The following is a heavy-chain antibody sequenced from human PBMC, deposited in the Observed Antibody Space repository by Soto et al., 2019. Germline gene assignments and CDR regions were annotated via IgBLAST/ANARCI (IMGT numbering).Heavy chain of an antibody. Sequence: GGSLRLSCTVSGFAFNNYGINWVRQAPGKGLEWVSSISKSDYTYYSDSVKGRFAISRDNAKSSVSLQMNTLRVEDTAVYYCAREDSIIIPALSDFWGQGTLVTVSS. J-gene: IGHJ4*02. D-gene: IGHD2-2*01. CDR2: ISKSDYT. CDR1: GFAFNNYG. V-gene: IGHV3-21*01. CDR3: AREDSIIIPALSDF.